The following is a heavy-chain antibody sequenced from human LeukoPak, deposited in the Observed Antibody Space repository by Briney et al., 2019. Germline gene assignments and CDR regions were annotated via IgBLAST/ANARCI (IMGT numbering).Heavy chain of an antibody. D-gene: IGHD6-6*01. J-gene: IGHJ4*02. Sequence: SETLSLTCTVSGGSISSYYWSWIRQPPGKGLEWIGSIYYSGSTYYNPSLKSRVTISVDTSKDQFSLKLSSVTAADTAVYYCLRGIAARQLIDYWGQGTLVTVSS. CDR2: IYYSGST. CDR1: GGSISSYY. V-gene: IGHV4-59*05. CDR3: LRGIAARQLIDY.